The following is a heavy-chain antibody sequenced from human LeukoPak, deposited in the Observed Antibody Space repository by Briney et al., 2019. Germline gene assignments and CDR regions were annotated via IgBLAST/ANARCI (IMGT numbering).Heavy chain of an antibody. CDR1: GFTFSSFG. J-gene: IGHJ4*02. D-gene: IGHD5-24*01. CDR3: AKSGYNRFDY. CDR2: ISSSGSTI. Sequence: GGSLRLSCAASGFTFSSFGVNWVRQAPGKGLEWVSYISSSGSTIYYADSVKGRFTISRDNSKNTLYLQMNSLRAEDTAVYFCAKSGYNRFDYWGQGTLVTVSS. V-gene: IGHV3-48*01.